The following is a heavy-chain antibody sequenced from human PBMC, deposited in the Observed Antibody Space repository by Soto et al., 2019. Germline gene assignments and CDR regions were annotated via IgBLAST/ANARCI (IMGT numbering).Heavy chain of an antibody. CDR2: ISAYNGNT. Sequence: ASVKVCCKASGYTFTSCGISWVRQAPGQGLEWMGWISAYNGNTNYAQKLQGRVTMTTDTSTSTAYMELRSLRSDDTAVYYCARDNQWGIAARPRNWFDPWGQGTLVTVSS. D-gene: IGHD6-6*01. J-gene: IGHJ5*02. CDR1: GYTFTSCG. CDR3: ARDNQWGIAARPRNWFDP. V-gene: IGHV1-18*01.